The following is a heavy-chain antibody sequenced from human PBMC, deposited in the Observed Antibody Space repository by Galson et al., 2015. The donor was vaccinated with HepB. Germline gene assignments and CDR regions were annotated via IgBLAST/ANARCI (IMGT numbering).Heavy chain of an antibody. CDR2: IIPILGTA. CDR3: ATMVGYSGYDFTSM. CDR1: GDTFSSQA. Sequence: GDTFSSQAINWVRQAPGQGLEWMGRIIPILGTANYAHKFQGRVTITAHKSTNTAYMELSSLRSEDTAVYYCATMVGYSGYDFTSMWGQGTLVTVSS. V-gene: IGHV1-69*04. J-gene: IGHJ4*02. D-gene: IGHD5-12*01.